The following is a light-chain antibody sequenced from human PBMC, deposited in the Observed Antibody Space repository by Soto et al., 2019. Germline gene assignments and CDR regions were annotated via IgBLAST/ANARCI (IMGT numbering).Light chain of an antibody. Sequence: EIVLTQSPCTLSLSPGERATLSCRASQSVSSSYLAWYQQKPGQAPRLLIYGASSRATGIPDRFSGSGSGTELTLTISRLEPEDFAVYYCQPYGNSPYTLGQGTTLEIK. CDR3: QPYGNSPYT. CDR2: GAS. CDR1: QSVSSSY. V-gene: IGKV3-20*01. J-gene: IGKJ2*01.